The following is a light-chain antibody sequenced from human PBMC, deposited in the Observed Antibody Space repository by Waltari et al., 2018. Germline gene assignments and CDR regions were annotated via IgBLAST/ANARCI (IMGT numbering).Light chain of an antibody. J-gene: IGKJ2*01. Sequence: EIVLTQSPATLSLSPGERATLSCRASPSFSSYLAWYQQKPGQAPRLFIYDASNRANGIPARFSGSGSGTDFTLTISSLEPEDFAVYYCQQRSNWLTFGQGTKLEIK. V-gene: IGKV3-11*01. CDR1: PSFSSY. CDR3: QQRSNWLT. CDR2: DAS.